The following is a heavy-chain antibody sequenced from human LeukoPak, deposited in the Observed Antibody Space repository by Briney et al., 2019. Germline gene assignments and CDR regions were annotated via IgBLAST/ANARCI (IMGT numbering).Heavy chain of an antibody. D-gene: IGHD3-22*01. V-gene: IGHV4-59*01. CDR3: ARDKDSDSSGYYNRDAFDI. J-gene: IGHJ3*02. Sequence: SETLSLTCTVSGGSISSYYWSWLRQPPGKGLEWIGYIYYSGSTNYNPSLKSRVTISVDTSKNQFSLKLSSVTAADTAVYYCARDKDSDSSGYYNRDAFDIWGQGTMVTVSS. CDR2: IYYSGST. CDR1: GGSISSYY.